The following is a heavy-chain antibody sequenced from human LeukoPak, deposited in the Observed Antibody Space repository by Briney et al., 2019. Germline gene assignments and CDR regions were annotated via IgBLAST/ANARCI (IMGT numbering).Heavy chain of an antibody. V-gene: IGHV4-59*08. J-gene: IGHJ3*01. D-gene: IGHD6-19*01. CDR2: VYYSGST. CDR3: ARHSAMSGTKNGAFDS. Sequence: SETLSLTCTVSGGSIGSYYWSWIRRPPGKGLEWIAYVYYSGSTFYNPSLRSRATISVDTSKNQFSLRLTSVTASDSALYYCARHSAMSGTKNGAFDSWGQGTTVTV. CDR1: GGSIGSYY.